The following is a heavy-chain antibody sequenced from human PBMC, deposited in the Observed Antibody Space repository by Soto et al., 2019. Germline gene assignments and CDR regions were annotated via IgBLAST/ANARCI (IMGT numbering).Heavy chain of an antibody. Sequence: ASVKVSCKASGYTFTSYDINWVRQATGQGLEWMGWMNPNSGNTGYAQKFQGRVTMTRNTSISTAYMELSSLRSEATAVYYCSRIPPGCVACTRVFYYGMDVLGQGTTVTVSS. CDR2: MNPNSGNT. J-gene: IGHJ6*02. CDR1: GYTFTSYD. V-gene: IGHV1-8*01. CDR3: SRIPPGCVACTRVFYYGMDV. D-gene: IGHD3-9*01.